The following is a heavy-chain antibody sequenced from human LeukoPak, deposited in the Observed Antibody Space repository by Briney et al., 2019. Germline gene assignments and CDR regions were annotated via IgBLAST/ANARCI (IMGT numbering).Heavy chain of an antibody. CDR1: GYSISSSYY. V-gene: IGHV4-38-2*02. D-gene: IGHD6-19*01. CDR2: IYYSGST. Sequence: SETLSLTCTVSGYSISSSYYWGWIRQPPGKGLEWIGSIYYSGSTYYNPSLKSRVTISVDTSKNQFSLKLSSVTAADTAVYYCAIGVKPITQWLGLDGYWGQGTLVTVSS. CDR3: AIGVKPITQWLGLDGY. J-gene: IGHJ4*02.